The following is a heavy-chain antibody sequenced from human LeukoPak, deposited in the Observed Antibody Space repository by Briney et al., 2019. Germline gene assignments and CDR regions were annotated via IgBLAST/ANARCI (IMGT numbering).Heavy chain of an antibody. CDR3: ARDLGGNHGMDV. V-gene: IGHV4-59*01. Sequence: PSETLSLTCAVYGGSFSGYYWSWIRQPPGRGLEWIGSIYYSGSTNYNPSLKSRVTISVDTSKNQFSLKLSSVTAADTAVYYCARDLGGNHGMDVWGQGTTVTVSS. CDR2: IYYSGST. J-gene: IGHJ6*02. D-gene: IGHD3-10*01. CDR1: GGSFSGYY.